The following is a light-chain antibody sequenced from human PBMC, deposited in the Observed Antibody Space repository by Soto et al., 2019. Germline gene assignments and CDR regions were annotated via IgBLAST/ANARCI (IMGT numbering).Light chain of an antibody. CDR2: ASS. Sequence: EIVLTQSPGTLSLSPCERATLSFKTSQSRGSNFLAWYQHKPGQAPRLLIYASSNRATGIPDRFSGSASGTDFTLTINRLEPEDFAVYYCQQYGSSWTFGQGTKVDIK. CDR1: QSRGSNF. V-gene: IGKV3-20*01. J-gene: IGKJ1*01. CDR3: QQYGSSWT.